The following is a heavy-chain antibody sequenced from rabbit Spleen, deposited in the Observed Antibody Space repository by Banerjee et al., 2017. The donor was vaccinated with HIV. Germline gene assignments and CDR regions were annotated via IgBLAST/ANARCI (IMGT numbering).Heavy chain of an antibody. CDR1: GFSFSTSYW. V-gene: IGHV1S40*01. Sequence: QSLEESGGDLVKPGASLTLTCTASGFSFSTSYWICWVRQAPGKGLEWIACIDGGSSDSTYYASWAKGRFTFSKTSSTTVTLQVTSLTAADTATYFCARGVYDDYDTYYFDLWGQGTLVTVS. D-gene: IGHD2-1*01. CDR3: ARGVYDDYDTYYFDL. CDR2: IDGGSSDST. J-gene: IGHJ4*01.